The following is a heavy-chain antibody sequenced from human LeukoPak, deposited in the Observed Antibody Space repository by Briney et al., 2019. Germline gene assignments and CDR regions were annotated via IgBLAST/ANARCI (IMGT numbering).Heavy chain of an antibody. Sequence: PGGSLRLSCAASGFTFSSYGMHWVCQAPGKGLEWVAFIRYDGSNKYYADSVKGRFTISRDNSKNTLYLQMNSLRAEDTAVYYCAKDRLRLLWFGESYAFDIWGQGTMVTVSS. CDR3: AKDRLRLLWFGESYAFDI. V-gene: IGHV3-30*02. CDR2: IRYDGSNK. D-gene: IGHD3-10*01. J-gene: IGHJ3*02. CDR1: GFTFSSYG.